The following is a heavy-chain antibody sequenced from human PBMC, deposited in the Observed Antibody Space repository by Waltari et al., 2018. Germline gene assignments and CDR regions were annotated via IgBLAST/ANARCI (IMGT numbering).Heavy chain of an antibody. J-gene: IGHJ4*02. V-gene: IGHV3-9*01. CDR3: AEGARSGSYSIIDY. CDR1: GFTFDDYA. D-gene: IGHD3-10*01. CDR2: ISWNSGSI. Sequence: EVQLVESGGGLVQPGRSLRLSCAASGFTFDDYAMHWVRQAPGKGLEWVSGISWNSGSIGYADSVKGRFTISRDNAKNSLYLQMNSLRAEDTALYYCAEGARSGSYSIIDYWGQGTLVTVSS.